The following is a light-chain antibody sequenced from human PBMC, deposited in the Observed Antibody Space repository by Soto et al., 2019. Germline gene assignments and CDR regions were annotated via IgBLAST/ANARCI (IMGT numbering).Light chain of an antibody. V-gene: IGKV1-27*01. J-gene: IGKJ1*01. CDR1: QGIANY. CDR3: QKYNSAPWT. Sequence: DIQMTQSPSSLSASVGDRVTITCRASQGIANYLAWYQQKPGKIPKLLIYAASTLQSGVPSRFSDSQSGTHFTLTISSLQPEDVATYYCQKYNSAPWTFGQGTKVEIK. CDR2: AAS.